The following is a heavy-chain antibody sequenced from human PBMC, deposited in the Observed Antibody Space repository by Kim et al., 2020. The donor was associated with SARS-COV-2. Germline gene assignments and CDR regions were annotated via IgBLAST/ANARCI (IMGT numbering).Heavy chain of an antibody. D-gene: IGHD6-19*01. CDR2: ISSSSSYI. V-gene: IGHV3-21*01. J-gene: IGHJ4*01. Sequence: GGSLRLSCAASGFTFSSYSMNWVRQAPGKGLEWVSSISSSSSYIYYADSVKGRFTISRDNAKNSLYLQMNSLRAEDTAVYYCATQYSSGLYYFDYWGHGTLVTVSS. CDR3: ATQYSSGLYYFDY. CDR1: GFTFSSYS.